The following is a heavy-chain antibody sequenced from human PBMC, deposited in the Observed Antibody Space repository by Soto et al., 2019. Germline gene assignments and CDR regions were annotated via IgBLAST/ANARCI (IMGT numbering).Heavy chain of an antibody. CDR3: ARGDRGGFDL. D-gene: IGHD3-10*01. V-gene: IGHV3-74*01. CDR1: GFTFDYYG. CDR2: VHSDGTTT. J-gene: IGHJ3*01. Sequence: WGSLRLSWAASGFTFDYYGMHCVRQAPGKGLVWVSRVHSDGTTTTYADSVKGRFTISRDNARNTVSLQMSSLRAEDTAIYYCARGDRGGFDLWGHGTVVTV.